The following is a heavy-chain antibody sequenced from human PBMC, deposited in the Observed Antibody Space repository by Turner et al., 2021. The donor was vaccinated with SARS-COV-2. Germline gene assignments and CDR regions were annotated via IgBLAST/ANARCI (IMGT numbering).Heavy chain of an antibody. Sequence: QLQLQESGPVLGKPSATRSLTGTVSGGSISSSSYYWGWIRQPAGKGLEWIGYSYYSGSTYYNPSLKSRGTISVDTSKIQFSLMRSSVTAADTAVYYCAGEEVVFRASHTLYYYGMDVWGQGTTVTVSS. CDR1: GGSISSSSYY. V-gene: IGHV4-39*01. CDR2: SYYSGST. CDR3: AGEEVVFRASHTLYYYGMDV. D-gene: IGHD3-22*01. J-gene: IGHJ6*02.